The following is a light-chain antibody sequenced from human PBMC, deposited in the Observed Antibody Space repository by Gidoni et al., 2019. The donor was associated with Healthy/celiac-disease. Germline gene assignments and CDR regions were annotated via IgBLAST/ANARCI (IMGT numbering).Light chain of an antibody. V-gene: IGKV3-11*01. CDR1: QSVSSY. CDR3: QQRSNWPYT. J-gene: IGKJ2*01. Sequence: EIVLTQPPATLSLSPGERATLSCRTSQSVSSYLACYQQKPGQAPRLLISDASNRATGIPARFSGSGSGTDFTLTISSLEPEDFAVYYCQQRSNWPYTFGQGTKLEIK. CDR2: DAS.